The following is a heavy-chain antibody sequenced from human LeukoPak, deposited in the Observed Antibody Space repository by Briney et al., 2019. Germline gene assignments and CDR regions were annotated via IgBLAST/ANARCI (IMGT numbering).Heavy chain of an antibody. CDR1: GFTVSSNY. D-gene: IGHD1-1*01. V-gene: IGHV3-53*05. CDR3: AKDRGVQLERQVYFDY. J-gene: IGHJ4*02. Sequence: PGGSLRLSCAASGFTVSSNYMSWVRQAPGKGLEWVSVIYSGGSTYYADSVKGRFTISRDNSKNTLYLQMNSLRAEDTAVYYCAKDRGVQLERQVYFDYWGQGTLVTVSS. CDR2: IYSGGST.